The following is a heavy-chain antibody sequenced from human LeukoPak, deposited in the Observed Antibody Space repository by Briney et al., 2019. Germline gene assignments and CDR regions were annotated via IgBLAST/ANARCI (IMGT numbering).Heavy chain of an antibody. CDR3: AKLFPSYISSSGFDY. V-gene: IGHV3-21*01. CDR2: ISSSSSYI. D-gene: IGHD6-6*01. CDR1: GFTFSSYS. J-gene: IGHJ4*02. Sequence: GGSLRLSCAASGFTFSSYSMNWVRQAPGKGLEWVSSISSSSSYIYYADSVKGRFTISRDNAKNSLYLQMNSLRAEDTAVYYCAKLFPSYISSSGFDYWGQGTLVTVSS.